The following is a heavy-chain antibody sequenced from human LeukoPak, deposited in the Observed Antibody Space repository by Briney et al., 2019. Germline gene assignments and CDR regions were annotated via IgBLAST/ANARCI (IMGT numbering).Heavy chain of an antibody. J-gene: IGHJ4*02. V-gene: IGHV1-2*02. CDR1: GFTFTIYY. D-gene: IGHD2-2*01. CDR3: ARGGDVIVPPATILRY. CDR2: INPKSGVT. Sequence: ASVKVSCKSSGFTFTIYYVHWVRQAPGQGLEWMGWINPKSGVTNVSQKFQGRVTMTRDTATSTAYMELSRLGSDDTAVYYCARGGDVIVPPATILRYWGQGTLVTVSS.